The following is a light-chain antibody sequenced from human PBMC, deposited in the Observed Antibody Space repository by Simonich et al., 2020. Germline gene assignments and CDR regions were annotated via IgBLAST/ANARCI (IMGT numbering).Light chain of an antibody. CDR1: QSVLYSSNNKNY. CDR3: QQYYSTPPWT. V-gene: IGKV4-1*01. J-gene: IGKJ1*01. CDR2: WAS. Sequence: DIVMTQSPDSLAVSLGERATIHCKSSQSVLYSSNNKNYLAWYQQKPGQPPKLLIYWASTRESGVPDRSRGSGSGTDFTLTISSLQAEDVAVYYCQQYYSTPPWTFGQGTKVEIK.